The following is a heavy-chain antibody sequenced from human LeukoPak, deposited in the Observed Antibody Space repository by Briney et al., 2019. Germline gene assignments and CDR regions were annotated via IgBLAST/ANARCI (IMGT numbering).Heavy chain of an antibody. V-gene: IGHV3-23*01. CDR1: GFTFTTYA. Sequence: GGSLRLSCAASGFTFTTYAMSWVRQAPGKELEWVSTLSPSGVRTYYTDSVKGRFTISRDNAKNSLYLQMNSLRAEDTALYYCAKDTGYYYDSSNYWVWGQGILVTVSS. CDR3: AKDTGYYYDSSNYWV. CDR2: LSPSGVRT. D-gene: IGHD3-22*01. J-gene: IGHJ4*02.